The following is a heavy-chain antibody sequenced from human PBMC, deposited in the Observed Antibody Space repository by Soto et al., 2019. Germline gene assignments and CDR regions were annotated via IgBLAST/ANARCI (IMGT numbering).Heavy chain of an antibody. CDR2: ISGYNGDT. CDR3: ARAPQTVAGAGIWY. CDR1: GYTFTSYG. J-gene: IGHJ4*02. D-gene: IGHD6-13*01. V-gene: IGHV1-18*01. Sequence: QVQLVQSGAEVKKPGAAVKVSCKASGYTFTSYGISWVRQAPGQGLEWMGWISGYNGDTNYAQKYQGRVTMTTDTSTSTAYMELRSLRSDDTAVYYCARAPQTVAGAGIWYWGQGTLVTVSS.